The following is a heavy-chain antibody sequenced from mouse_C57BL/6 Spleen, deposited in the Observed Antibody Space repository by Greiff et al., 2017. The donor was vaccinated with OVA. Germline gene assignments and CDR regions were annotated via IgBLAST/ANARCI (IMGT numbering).Heavy chain of an antibody. V-gene: IGHV1-69*01. J-gene: IGHJ2*01. CDR2: IDPSDSYT. D-gene: IGHD4-1*01. CDR1: GYTFTSYW. CDR3: ARRTGGDFDY. Sequence: QVQLQQPGAELVKPGASVKLSCKASGYTFTSYWMHWVKQRPGQGLEWIGEIDPSDSYTNYNQKFKGKFTLTVDKSSITAYMQLSSLTSEDSSVYYCARRTGGDFDYWGQGTTLTVSS.